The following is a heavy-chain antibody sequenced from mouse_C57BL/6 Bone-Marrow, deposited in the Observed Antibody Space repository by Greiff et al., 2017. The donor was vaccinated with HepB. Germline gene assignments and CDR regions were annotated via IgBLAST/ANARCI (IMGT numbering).Heavy chain of an antibody. Sequence: EVKLVESVAELVRPGASVKLSCTASGFNIKNTYMHWVKQRPEQGLEWIGRIDPANGNTKYAPKFQGKATITADTSSNTAYLQLSSLTSEDTAIYYCARREGTGEKYAMDYWGQGTSVTVSS. CDR1: GFNIKNTY. V-gene: IGHV14-3*01. CDR3: ARREGTGEKYAMDY. CDR2: IDPANGNT. J-gene: IGHJ4*01.